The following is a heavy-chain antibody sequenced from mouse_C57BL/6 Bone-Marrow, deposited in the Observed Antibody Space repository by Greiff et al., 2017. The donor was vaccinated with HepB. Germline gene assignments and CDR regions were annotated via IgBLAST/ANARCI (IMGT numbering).Heavy chain of an antibody. J-gene: IGHJ1*03. CDR1: GFTFSDYY. CDR2: ISNGGGST. V-gene: IGHV5-12*01. D-gene: IGHD1-1*01. Sequence: EVMLVESGGGLVQPGGSLKLSCAASGFTFSDYYMYWVRQTPEKRLEWVAYISNGGGSTYYPDTVKGRFTISRDNAKNTLYLQMSRLKSEDTAMYYCARHKDYGSSYSYFDVWGTGTTVTVSS. CDR3: ARHKDYGSSYSYFDV.